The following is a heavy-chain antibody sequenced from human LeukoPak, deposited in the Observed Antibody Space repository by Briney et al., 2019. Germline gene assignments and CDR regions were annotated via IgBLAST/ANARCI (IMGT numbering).Heavy chain of an antibody. CDR3: ARLITMVRGVYYMDV. CDR1: GYTFTGYY. CDR2: TNPNSGGT. V-gene: IGHV1-2*02. J-gene: IGHJ6*03. D-gene: IGHD3-10*01. Sequence: ASVKVSCKASGYTFTGYYMHWVRQAPGQGLEWMGWTNPNSGGTNYAQKFQGRVTMTRDTSISTAYMELSRLRSDDTAVYYCARLITMVRGVYYMDVWGKGTTVTISS.